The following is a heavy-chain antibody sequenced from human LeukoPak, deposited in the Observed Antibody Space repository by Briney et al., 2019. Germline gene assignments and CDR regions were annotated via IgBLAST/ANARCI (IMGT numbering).Heavy chain of an antibody. D-gene: IGHD4-23*01. Sequence: SETLSLTCTVSGGSISSYYWSWIRQPPGKGLEWIGYIYYSGSTNYNPSLKSRVTISVDTSKNQFSLKLSSVTAADTAVYYCARTDYGGNSDYWGQGTLVTVSS. J-gene: IGHJ4*02. CDR2: IYYSGST. CDR1: GGSISSYY. CDR3: ARTDYGGNSDY. V-gene: IGHV4-59*01.